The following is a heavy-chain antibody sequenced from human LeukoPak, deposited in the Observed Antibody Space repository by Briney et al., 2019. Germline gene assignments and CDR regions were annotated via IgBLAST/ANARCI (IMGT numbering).Heavy chain of an antibody. CDR3: TKDPPLPGYSYGADAFDI. Sequence: GGSLRLSCAASGFTFSDYYMSWVRQAPRKGLEWVSAISGSGGTTYYADSVKGRFTISRDNSKNTFYLQMNSLRAEDTAVYYCTKDPPLPGYSYGADAFDIWGQGTMVTVSS. CDR1: GFTFSDYY. J-gene: IGHJ3*02. CDR2: ISGSGGTT. D-gene: IGHD5-18*01. V-gene: IGHV3-23*01.